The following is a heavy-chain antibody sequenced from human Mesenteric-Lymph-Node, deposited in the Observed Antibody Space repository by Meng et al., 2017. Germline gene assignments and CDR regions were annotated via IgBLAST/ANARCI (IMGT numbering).Heavy chain of an antibody. CDR1: GYTFTRYG. CDR2: ISAYNGNT. J-gene: IGHJ4*02. D-gene: IGHD4-23*01. V-gene: IGHV1-18*01. CDR3: ARDSTGVEGY. Sequence: QVSQVQSGAVGKKPGASAKVFFKASGYTFTRYGVSWVRQAPGQGLEWMGWISAYNGNTNYAQKLQGRVTMTTDTSTSTAYMELRSLRSDDTAVYYCARDSTGVEGYWGQGTLVTVSS.